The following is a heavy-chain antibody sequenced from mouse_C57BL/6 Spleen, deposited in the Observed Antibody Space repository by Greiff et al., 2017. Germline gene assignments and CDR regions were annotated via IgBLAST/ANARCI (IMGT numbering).Heavy chain of an antibody. Sequence: VQLQQSGPELVKPGASVKISCKASGYSFTGYYMHWVKQSPGNILDWIGYIYPYYGVSSYNQKFKGKATLTVDKSSSTAYMELRSLTSEDSAVDYCARQYCYGSSSCDMDYWGQGTSVTVSS. D-gene: IGHD1-1*01. V-gene: IGHV1-31*01. CDR1: GYSFTGYY. J-gene: IGHJ4*01. CDR3: ARQYCYGSSSCDMDY. CDR2: IYPYYGVS.